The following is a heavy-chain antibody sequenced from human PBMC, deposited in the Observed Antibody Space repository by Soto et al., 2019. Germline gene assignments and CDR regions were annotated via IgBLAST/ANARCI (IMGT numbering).Heavy chain of an antibody. V-gene: IGHV4-59*08. J-gene: IGHJ4*02. Sequence: QVQLQESGPGLVKPSETLSLTCTVSGGSITSDHWSWIRQPPEKGLEWIGQIFYSGSSSYNPSLQSRVPISIDTSKKQFSLRLSSVTAADTAVYFCATYFTGGGGRGYWGQGTLVTVSS. CDR2: IFYSGSS. CDR3: ATYFTGGGGRGY. CDR1: GGSITSDH. D-gene: IGHD3-16*01.